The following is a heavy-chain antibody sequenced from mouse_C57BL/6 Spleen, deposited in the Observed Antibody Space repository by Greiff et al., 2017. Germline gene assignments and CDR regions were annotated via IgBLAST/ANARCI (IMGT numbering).Heavy chain of an antibody. Sequence: QVQLQQSGPGLVQPSQSLSITCTVSGFSLTSYGVHWVRQSPGKGLEWLGVIWSGGSTDYNAAFISRLSISKDNSKSQVFFKMNSLQADDTAIYYCSVTIYYYGSSRDRSAMDYWGQGTTVTVSS. J-gene: IGHJ4*01. CDR2: IWSGGST. D-gene: IGHD1-1*01. CDR1: GFSLTSYG. V-gene: IGHV2-2*01. CDR3: SVTIYYYGSSRDRSAMDY.